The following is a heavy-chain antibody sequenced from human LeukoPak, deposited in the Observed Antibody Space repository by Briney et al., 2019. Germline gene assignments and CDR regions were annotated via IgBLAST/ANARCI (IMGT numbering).Heavy chain of an antibody. Sequence: PGGSLRLSCAASGFTFSSYDMHWVRQATGKGLEWVSAIGTAGDTYYPGSVKGRFTISRENAKNSLYLQMNSLRAGDTAVYYCARGRYYDSSGPQGGWFDPWGQGTLVTVSS. J-gene: IGHJ5*02. CDR2: IGTAGDT. CDR1: GFTFSSYD. CDR3: ARGRYYDSSGPQGGWFDP. V-gene: IGHV3-13*01. D-gene: IGHD3-22*01.